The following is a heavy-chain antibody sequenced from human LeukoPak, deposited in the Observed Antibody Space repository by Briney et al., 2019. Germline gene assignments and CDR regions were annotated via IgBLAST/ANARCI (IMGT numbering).Heavy chain of an antibody. D-gene: IGHD6-13*01. CDR3: AREGSSRAFGMDV. V-gene: IGHV4-59*01. CDR2: IYYSGST. J-gene: IGHJ6*02. Sequence: SETLSLTCTVSGGSISSYYWSWIRQPPGKGLEWIGYIYYSGSTNYNPSLKSRVTISVDTSKNQFSLKLSSVTAADTAVYYCAREGSSRAFGMDVWGQGTTVTVSS. CDR1: GGSISSYY.